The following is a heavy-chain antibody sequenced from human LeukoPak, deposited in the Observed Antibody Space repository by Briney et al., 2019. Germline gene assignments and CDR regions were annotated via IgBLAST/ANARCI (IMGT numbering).Heavy chain of an antibody. CDR2: ISGNGGST. V-gene: IGHV3-23*01. J-gene: IGHJ4*02. CDR3: AKDRSSSTSCSNY. D-gene: IGHD2-2*01. Sequence: GGSLRLSCGASGFTVSSNYMSWVRQAPGKGLEWVSGISGNGGSTSYADSVKGRFTISRDNSKNTLYLQMNSLRAEDTAVYYCAKDRSSSTSCSNYWGQGTLVTVSS. CDR1: GFTVSSNY.